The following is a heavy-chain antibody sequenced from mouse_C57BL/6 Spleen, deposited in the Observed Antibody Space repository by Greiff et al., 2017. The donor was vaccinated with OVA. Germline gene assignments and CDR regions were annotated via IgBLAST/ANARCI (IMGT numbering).Heavy chain of an antibody. J-gene: IGHJ2*01. V-gene: IGHV1-82*01. CDR1: GYAFSSSW. CDR3: ARTSLDGYFDY. D-gene: IGHD2-3*01. CDR2: IYPGDGDT. Sequence: QVQLQQSGPELVKPGASVKISCKASGYAFSSSWMNWVKQRPGKGLEWIGRIYPGDGDTNYNGKFKGKATLTADKSSSTAYMQLSSLTSEDSAVYFCARTSLDGYFDYWGQGTTLTVSS.